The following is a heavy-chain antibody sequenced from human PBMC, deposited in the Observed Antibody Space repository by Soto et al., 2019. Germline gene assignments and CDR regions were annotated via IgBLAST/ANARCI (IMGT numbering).Heavy chain of an antibody. Sequence: QVQLVESGGRVVQAGTSLRVSCAASGFSFGSSSMHWGRQAPGGGPEWVASISSDGRKTYYSESAKGRFTIPRDNSKNIVYLEMDRLRLDDTAIYFCARDPGVDFWSGVFDPWGQGTVVTVSS. CDR1: GFSFGSSS. D-gene: IGHD3-3*01. J-gene: IGHJ5*02. CDR3: ARDPGVDFWSGVFDP. CDR2: ISSDGRKT. V-gene: IGHV3-30*04.